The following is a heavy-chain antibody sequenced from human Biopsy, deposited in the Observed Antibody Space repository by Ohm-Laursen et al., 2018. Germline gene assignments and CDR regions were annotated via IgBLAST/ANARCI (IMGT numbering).Heavy chain of an antibody. CDR2: VDWDDYQ. J-gene: IGHJ6*02. V-gene: IGHV2-70*12. Sequence: ATQTLTLPCSFSGFSLSARGMCVSWIRQAPGKALEWLAPVDWDDYQDYSASSQTKLSISKDTSNDQVVLTVNNVDPADTATYYCARTPILIVSAGLVYRHRRHLQGMDVWGQGTAVTVS. D-gene: IGHD6-13*01. CDR3: ARTPILIVSAGLVYRHRRHLQGMDV. CDR1: GFSLSARGMC.